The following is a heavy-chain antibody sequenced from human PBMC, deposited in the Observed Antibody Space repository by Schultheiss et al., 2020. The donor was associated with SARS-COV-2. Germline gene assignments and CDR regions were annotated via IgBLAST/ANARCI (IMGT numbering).Heavy chain of an antibody. V-gene: IGHV3-30*04. Sequence: GGSLRLSCAASGFTFSSYAMHWVRQAPGKGLEWVAVISYDGSNKYYADSVKGRFTISRDNSKNTLYLQMNSLRAEDTAVYYCARSKVTRDHYYYYGMDVWGQGTTVTVSS. CDR2: ISYDGSNK. CDR3: ARSKVTRDHYYYYGMDV. D-gene: IGHD6-6*01. CDR1: GFTFSSYA. J-gene: IGHJ6*02.